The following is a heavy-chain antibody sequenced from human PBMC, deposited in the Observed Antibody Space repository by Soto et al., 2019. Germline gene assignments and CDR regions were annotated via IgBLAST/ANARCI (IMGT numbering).Heavy chain of an antibody. CDR2: IWYDGSNK. D-gene: IGHD3-22*01. CDR3: ARDRHYYDSSGYPAY. J-gene: IGHJ4*02. CDR1: GFTFSSYG. V-gene: IGHV3-33*01. Sequence: QVQLVESGGGVVQPGRSLRLSCAASGFTFSSYGMHWVRQAPGKGLEWVAVIWYDGSNKYYADSVKGRFTISRDNSKNTLYLQMNSLRAEDTAVYYCARDRHYYDSSGYPAYCGQGTLVTVSS.